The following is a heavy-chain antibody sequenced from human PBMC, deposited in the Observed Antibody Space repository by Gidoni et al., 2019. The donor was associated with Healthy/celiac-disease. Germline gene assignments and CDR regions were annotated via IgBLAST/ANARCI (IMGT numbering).Heavy chain of an antibody. V-gene: IGHV3-23*01. J-gene: IGHJ4*02. CDR3: AKAPLAVAGDFDY. CDR2: FCGCGGNP. D-gene: IGHD6-19*01. CDR1: GFTFSSYA. Sequence: EVQLLESGGGLVQPGGSLRLSCAASGFTFSSYAMSGVRQAPGKGLGWVSVFCGCGGNPYYPAPRKGPFPLSRDNSKNPLFFQINRPGAEGPALFYLAKAPLAVAGDFDYWGQGTLVTVSS.